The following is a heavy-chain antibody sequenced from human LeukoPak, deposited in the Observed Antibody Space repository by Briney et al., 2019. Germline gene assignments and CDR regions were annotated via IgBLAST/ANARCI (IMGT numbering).Heavy chain of an antibody. CDR1: GYTFTTYA. CDR3: ARSSYYYDSSGLYGV. V-gene: IGHV1-3*01. D-gene: IGHD3-22*01. J-gene: IGHJ6*02. CDR2: INPGNGNT. Sequence: ASVKVSCKASGYTFTTYAIHWVRQAPGQRLEWVGWINPGNGNTKYSQKFQGRVTITRDTSASTAYMELSSLRSEDTAVYYCARSSYYYDSSGLYGVWGQGTTVTVSS.